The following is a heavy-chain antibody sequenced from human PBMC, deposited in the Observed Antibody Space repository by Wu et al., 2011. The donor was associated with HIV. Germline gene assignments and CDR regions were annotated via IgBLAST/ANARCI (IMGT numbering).Heavy chain of an antibody. Sequence: QVQLVQSGAEVKKAGSSVKVSCKASGNTFSGYAVSWVRQAPGQGLEWMGGLIPLFGATDYAQKFQGRITISADTSTTTVYMDLSSLRSEDTAVYFCARAPNPGRYFDLWGRGTLVTVSS. V-gene: IGHV1-69*14. CDR3: ARAPNPGRYFDL. D-gene: IGHD2-8*01. J-gene: IGHJ2*01. CDR1: GNTFSGYA. CDR2: LIPLFGAT.